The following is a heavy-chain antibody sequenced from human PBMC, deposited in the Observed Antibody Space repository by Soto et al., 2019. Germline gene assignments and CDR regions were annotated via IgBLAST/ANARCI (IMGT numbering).Heavy chain of an antibody. J-gene: IGHJ5*02. CDR1: GGSISSGDYY. CDR3: AREIVATIGGDWFDP. CDR2: IYYSGST. Sequence: QVQLQESGPGLVKPSQTLSLTCTVSGGSISSGDYYWSWIRQPPGKGLEWIGYIYYSGSTYYNPSRKSRVTISVDTSKNQFSLKLSSVTAADTAVYYCAREIVATIGGDWFDPWGQGTLVTVSS. D-gene: IGHD5-12*01. V-gene: IGHV4-30-4*01.